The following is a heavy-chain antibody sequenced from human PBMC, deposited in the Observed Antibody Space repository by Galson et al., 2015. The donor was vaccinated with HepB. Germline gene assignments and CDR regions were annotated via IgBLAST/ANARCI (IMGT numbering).Heavy chain of an antibody. Sequence: SLRLSCAASGFTFSSYSMNWVRQAPGKGLEWVSYISSSSSTIYYADSVKGRFTISRDNAKNSLYLQMNSLRDEDTAVYYCARDFLSYCDFWSGYYLIDYWGQGTLVTVSS. D-gene: IGHD3-3*01. CDR3: ARDFLSYCDFWSGYYLIDY. CDR2: ISSSSSTI. CDR1: GFTFSSYS. V-gene: IGHV3-48*02. J-gene: IGHJ4*02.